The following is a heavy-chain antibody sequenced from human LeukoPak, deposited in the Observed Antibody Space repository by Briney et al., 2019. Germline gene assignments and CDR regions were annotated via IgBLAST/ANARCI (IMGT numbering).Heavy chain of an antibody. J-gene: IGHJ6*04. CDR2: ISASGDFI. CDR3: AELGITMIGGV. Sequence: GGSLRLSCAASGFTFNSYSMNWVRQAPGKGLEWVSSISASGDFIYYADSVKGRFTISRDNAKNSLYLQMNSLRAEDTAVYYCAELGITMIGGVWGKGTTVTISS. CDR1: GFTFNSYS. D-gene: IGHD3-10*02. V-gene: IGHV3-21*01.